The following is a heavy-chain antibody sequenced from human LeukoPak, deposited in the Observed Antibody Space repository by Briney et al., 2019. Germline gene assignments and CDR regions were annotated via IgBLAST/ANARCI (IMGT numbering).Heavy chain of an antibody. CDR2: ISGSGGST. J-gene: IGHJ3*02. Sequence: RGSLRLSCAASGFTFSSYAMSWVRQAPGKGLEWVSAISGSGGSTYYADSVKGRFTISRDNSKNTLYLQMNSLRAEDTAVYYCAKYYYDSSGYYYDAFDIWGQGTMVTVSS. CDR1: GFTFSSYA. V-gene: IGHV3-23*01. D-gene: IGHD3-22*01. CDR3: AKYYYDSSGYYYDAFDI.